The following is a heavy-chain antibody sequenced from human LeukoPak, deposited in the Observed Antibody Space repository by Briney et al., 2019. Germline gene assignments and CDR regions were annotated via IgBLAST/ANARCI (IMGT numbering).Heavy chain of an antibody. CDR2: IYYSGST. CDR1: GGSISSGDYY. Sequence: SQTLSLTCTVSGGSISSGDYYWSWIRQPPGKGLEWMGYIYYSGSTYYNPSLKSRVTISVDTSKNQFSLKLSSVTAADTAVYYCARERGDYYGSGSYYKAYYYGMDVWGQGTTVTVSS. CDR3: ARERGDYYGSGSYYKAYYYGMDV. V-gene: IGHV4-30-4*01. D-gene: IGHD3-10*01. J-gene: IGHJ6*02.